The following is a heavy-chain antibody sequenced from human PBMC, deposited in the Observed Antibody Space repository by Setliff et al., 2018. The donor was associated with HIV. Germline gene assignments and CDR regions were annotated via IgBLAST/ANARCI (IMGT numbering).Heavy chain of an antibody. J-gene: IGHJ4*02. CDR1: GYTFTSYY. CDR2: LNPSGDST. D-gene: IGHD3-10*01. CDR3: ARGGYHGFGSYGDY. Sequence: ASVKVFCKASGYTFTSYYMHWVRQAPGQGLEWMGILNPSGDSTAYAQQFQGRVTMTRDTSTSTVYMELSSLRSEDTAVYYCARGGYHGFGSYGDYWGQGTLVTVSS. V-gene: IGHV1-46*01.